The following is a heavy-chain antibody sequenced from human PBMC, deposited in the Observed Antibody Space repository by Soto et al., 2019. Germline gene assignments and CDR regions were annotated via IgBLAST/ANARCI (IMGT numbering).Heavy chain of an antibody. CDR3: ARDVVATCMDV. J-gene: IGHJ6*02. Sequence: SETLSLTCTVSGGSISSSSYYWGWIRQPPGKGLEWIGSIFYSGSTYYNPSLKSRVTISVDTSKNQFSLKLRSVTAADTAVFYCARDVVATCMDVWGQGTTVTVSS. D-gene: IGHD2-21*02. CDR1: GGSISSSSYY. CDR2: IFYSGST. V-gene: IGHV4-39*02.